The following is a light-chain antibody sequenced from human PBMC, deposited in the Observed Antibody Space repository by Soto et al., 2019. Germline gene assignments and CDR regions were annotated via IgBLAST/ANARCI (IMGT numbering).Light chain of an antibody. V-gene: IGLV2-23*01. CDR3: CSYAGSSTYV. Sequence: QSALTQPASVSGSPGQSITISCTGTSSDVGSYNLVSWYQQHPGKAPKVMIYDDTKRPSGVSNRFSGSKSGNTASLTISGLQAEDEADYYCCSYAGSSTYVFGPGTKLTVL. J-gene: IGLJ1*01. CDR1: SSDVGSYNL. CDR2: DDT.